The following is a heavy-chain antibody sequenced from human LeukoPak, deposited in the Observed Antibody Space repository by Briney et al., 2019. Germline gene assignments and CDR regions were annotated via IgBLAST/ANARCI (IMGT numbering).Heavy chain of an antibody. CDR2: MNPNSGNT. D-gene: IGHD3-16*01. Sequence: GASVKVSCKASGYTFTSYDINWVRQATGQGLEWMGWMNPNSGNTGYAQKFQGRVTMTRNTSISTAYMELSSLRSEDTAVYYCAGDFDYVWGSSEYYFDYWGQGTLVTVSS. CDR1: GYTFTSYD. J-gene: IGHJ4*02. V-gene: IGHV1-8*01. CDR3: AGDFDYVWGSSEYYFDY.